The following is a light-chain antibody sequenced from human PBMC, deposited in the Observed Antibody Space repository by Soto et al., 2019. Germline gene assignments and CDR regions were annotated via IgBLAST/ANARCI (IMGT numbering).Light chain of an antibody. V-gene: IGLV2-14*01. CDR1: SSDVGRYNY. CDR3: NSYTSSSTYV. J-gene: IGLJ1*01. CDR2: DVS. Sequence: QSVLTQPASVSGSPGQSITISCTGTSSDVGRYNYVSWYQQHPGKAPKLIIYDVSNRPSGVSNRFSGSKSGNTASLTISGLHAEDDADYYCNSYTSSSTYVFGTGTKLTVL.